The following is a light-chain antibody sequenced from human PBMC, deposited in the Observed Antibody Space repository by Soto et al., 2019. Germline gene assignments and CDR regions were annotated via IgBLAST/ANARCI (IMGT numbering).Light chain of an antibody. J-gene: IGKJ4*01. CDR3: QQADSFPLT. CDR1: QDIRSW. CDR2: AAS. Sequence: GDRCNITCRESQDIRSWLAWYQQKAGEAPNLLIFAASRLHSGVPSRFSGSVSGTDFTLTITNLQPEDFATYYCQQADSFPLTFGGGTKVESK. V-gene: IGKV1D-12*01.